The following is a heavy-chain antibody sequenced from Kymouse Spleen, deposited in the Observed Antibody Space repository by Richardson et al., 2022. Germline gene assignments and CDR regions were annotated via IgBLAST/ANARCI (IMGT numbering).Heavy chain of an antibody. CDR1: GFTFSSYG. CDR2: IWYDGSNK. V-gene: IGHV3-33*01. Sequence: QVQLVESGGGVVQPGRSLRLSCAASGFTFSSYGMHWVRQAPGKGLEWVAVIWYDGSNKYYADSVKGRFTISRDNSKNTLYLQMNSLRAEDTAVYYCARDFGSYDWFDPWGQGTLVTVSS. CDR3: ARDFGSYDWFDP. D-gene: IGHD1-26*01. J-gene: IGHJ5*02.